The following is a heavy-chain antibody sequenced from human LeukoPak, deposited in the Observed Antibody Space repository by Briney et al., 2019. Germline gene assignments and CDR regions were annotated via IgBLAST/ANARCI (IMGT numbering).Heavy chain of an antibody. CDR2: IKSKPDGGTT. Sequence: PGGSLRLSCAASGFTFSNAWMNWVRQAPGKGLEWAGRIKSKPDGGTTDSAAPVKGRFTISRDDSKNMLYLQMNSLTTEDTAIYYCTTYYYDSSGHPYLDYWGQGTLVTVSS. V-gene: IGHV3-15*07. CDR1: GFTFSNAW. J-gene: IGHJ4*02. D-gene: IGHD3-22*01. CDR3: TTYYYDSSGHPYLDY.